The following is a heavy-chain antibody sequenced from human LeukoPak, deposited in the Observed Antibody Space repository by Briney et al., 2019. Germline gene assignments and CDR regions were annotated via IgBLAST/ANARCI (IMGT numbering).Heavy chain of an antibody. D-gene: IGHD3-22*01. CDR3: ARDPPMIVPRYFDY. V-gene: IGHV3-7*01. J-gene: IGHJ4*02. CDR1: GFTFSSYW. Sequence: GALRLSCAASGFTFSSYWMSWVRQAPGKGLEWVANIKQDGSEKYYVDSVKGRFTISRDNAKNSLYLQMNSLRAEDTAVYYCARDPPMIVPRYFDYWGQGTLVTVSS. CDR2: IKQDGSEK.